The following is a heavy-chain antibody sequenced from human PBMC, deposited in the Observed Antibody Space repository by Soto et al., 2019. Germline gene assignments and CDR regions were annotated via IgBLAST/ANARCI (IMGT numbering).Heavy chain of an antibody. CDR3: VAGIDY. V-gene: IGHV4-39*01. Sequence: SETVCLTCTVAGGAISSSSYYWGWIRQPPGKGLEWIGSIYYSGSTYYNPSLKSRVTISVDTSKNQFSLKLSSVTAADTAVYYCVAGIDYWGQGTLVTVSS. J-gene: IGHJ4*02. CDR2: IYYSGST. D-gene: IGHD3-10*01. CDR1: GGAISSSSYY.